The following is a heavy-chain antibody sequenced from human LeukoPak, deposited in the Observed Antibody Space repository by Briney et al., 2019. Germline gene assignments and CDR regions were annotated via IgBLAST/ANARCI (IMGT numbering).Heavy chain of an antibody. D-gene: IGHD3-22*01. CDR2: INHSGST. Sequence: PSETLSLTCTVSGGSISSSSYYWSWIRQPPGKGLEWIGEINHSGSTNYNPSLKSRVTVSVDTSKNQFSLKLSSVTAADTAVYYCARGLHSSGLIGYWGQGTLVTVSS. CDR1: GGSISSSSYY. V-gene: IGHV4-39*07. J-gene: IGHJ4*02. CDR3: ARGLHSSGLIGY.